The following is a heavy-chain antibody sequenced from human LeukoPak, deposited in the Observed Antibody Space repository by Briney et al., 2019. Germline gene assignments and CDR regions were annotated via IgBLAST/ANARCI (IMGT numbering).Heavy chain of an antibody. J-gene: IGHJ3*02. Sequence: ASVKVSCKASGGTFSSYTISWVRQAPGQGLEWVGGIIPIFGTANYAQKFQGRVTITADESTSTAYMELSSLRSEDTAVYYCAREQETDESAFDIWGQGTLVTVSS. CDR3: AREQETDESAFDI. CDR1: GGTFSSYT. V-gene: IGHV1-69*13. CDR2: IIPIFGTA.